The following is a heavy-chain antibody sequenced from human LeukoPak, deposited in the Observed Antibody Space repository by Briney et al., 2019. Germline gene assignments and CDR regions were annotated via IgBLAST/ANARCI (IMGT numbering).Heavy chain of an antibody. Sequence: ASVKVSCKASEDTFTYYHIHWVRQAPGQGVEWMGAVYATGGNTINTQNFQGRVTMTRDTSPGTIYMELSSLRFEDTAMYYCATEAPRSYYFDYWGQGILVTVSS. CDR1: EDTFTYYH. CDR2: VYATGGNT. V-gene: IGHV1-46*01. CDR3: ATEAPRSYYFDY. J-gene: IGHJ4*02.